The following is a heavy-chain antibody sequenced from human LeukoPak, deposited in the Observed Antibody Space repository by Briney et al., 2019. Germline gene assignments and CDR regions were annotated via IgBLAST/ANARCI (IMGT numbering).Heavy chain of an antibody. Sequence: PSEALSLTCTVSGGSISSSSYYWGWIRQPPGKGLEWIGSIYYSGSTYYNPSLKSRVTISVDTSKNQFSLKPSSVTDADTAVYYCARGSARWELLNWGQGTLVTVSS. V-gene: IGHV4-39*01. CDR1: GGSISSSSYY. CDR3: ARGSARWELLN. CDR2: IYYSGST. D-gene: IGHD1-26*01. J-gene: IGHJ4*02.